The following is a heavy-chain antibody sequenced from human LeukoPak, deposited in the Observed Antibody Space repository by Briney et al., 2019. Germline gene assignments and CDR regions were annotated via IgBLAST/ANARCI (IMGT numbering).Heavy chain of an antibody. V-gene: IGHV5-51*01. D-gene: IGHD4-23*01. CDR2: IYPGDSDT. CDR3: ARRVVNNRNWYFNL. Sequence: GESLKISCKGSGYSFTRNWIGWVRQMPGKGLEGMGIIYPGDSDTRYSPSFQGQVTISADKSINTAYLQWSSLKASDTAMYYCARRVVNNRNWYFNLWGRGTLVTVSS. J-gene: IGHJ2*01. CDR1: GYSFTRNW.